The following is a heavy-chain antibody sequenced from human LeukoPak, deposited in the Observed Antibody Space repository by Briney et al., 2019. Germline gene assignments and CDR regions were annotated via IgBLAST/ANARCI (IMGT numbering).Heavy chain of an antibody. J-gene: IGHJ4*02. Sequence: EGSLTLSCTASGFPFNIYSMNWVRQAPRKGLEWVSYISSSSSTIYSAGSVKCRFTISRDNAKNSLYLQMNSLRAEDTAVYYCASIAAANKEVDYWGQGTLVTVSS. V-gene: IGHV3-48*01. CDR2: ISSSSSTI. CDR3: ASIAAANKEVDY. CDR1: GFPFNIYS. D-gene: IGHD6-13*01.